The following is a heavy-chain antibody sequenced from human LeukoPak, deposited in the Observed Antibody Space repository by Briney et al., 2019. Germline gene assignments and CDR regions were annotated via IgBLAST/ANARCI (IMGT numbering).Heavy chain of an antibody. V-gene: IGHV4-59*08. CDR2: IYYSGST. CDR1: GGSITSYF. J-gene: IGHJ4*02. CDR3: ARRRIAATEY. D-gene: IGHD6-13*01. Sequence: PSETLSLTCTVSGGSITSYFWNWIRQPPGKGLEWIGYIYYSGSTNYNPSLESRLTISVDTSKNQFSLKLTSVTAADTAIYYCARRRIAATEYWGQGTLVTVSS.